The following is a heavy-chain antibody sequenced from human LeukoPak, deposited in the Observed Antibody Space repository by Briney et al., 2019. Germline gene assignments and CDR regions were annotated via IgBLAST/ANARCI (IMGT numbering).Heavy chain of an antibody. D-gene: IGHD3-22*01. J-gene: IGHJ4*02. CDR1: GYTFTSYY. CDR3: ARDASPNYYDSSGLDY. V-gene: IGHV1-46*01. CDR2: INPSGGST. Sequence: GAPVKVSCKASGYTFTSYYMHWVRQAPGQGLEWMGIINPSGGSTSYAQKFQGRVTMTRDTSTSTVYMELSSLRSEDTAVYYCARDASPNYYDSSGLDYWGQGTLVTVSS.